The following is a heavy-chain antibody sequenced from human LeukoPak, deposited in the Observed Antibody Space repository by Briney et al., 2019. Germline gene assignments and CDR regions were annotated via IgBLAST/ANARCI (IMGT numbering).Heavy chain of an antibody. CDR2: INPNSGGT. CDR1: GYTFTGYY. Sequence: ASVKVSCKASGYTFTGYYMHWVRQAPGQGLEWMGWINPNSGGTNYVQKFQGRGTMTRDTSISTAYMELSRLGSDDTAVYYCARDTVPHSNIVLMVYAGVAFDIWGQGTMVTVSS. J-gene: IGHJ3*02. CDR3: ARDTVPHSNIVLMVYAGVAFDI. D-gene: IGHD2-8*01. V-gene: IGHV1-2*02.